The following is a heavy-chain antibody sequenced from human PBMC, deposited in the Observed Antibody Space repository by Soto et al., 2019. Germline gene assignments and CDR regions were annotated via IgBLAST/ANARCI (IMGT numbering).Heavy chain of an antibody. Sequence: EVQLLESGGGLVQPGGSLRLSCAVSGFSFGTYTVNWVRQAPGMGLEWVSGLSDSVGTTHYAYSVKGRFTISRDKSKNTLYLQMNHLRAEDTAVYYCANHLIGGRLQSPFDLWGQGTQVTVSS. V-gene: IGHV3-23*01. CDR3: ANHLIGGRLQSPFDL. CDR2: LSDSVGTT. D-gene: IGHD3-22*01. J-gene: IGHJ4*02. CDR1: GFSFGTYT.